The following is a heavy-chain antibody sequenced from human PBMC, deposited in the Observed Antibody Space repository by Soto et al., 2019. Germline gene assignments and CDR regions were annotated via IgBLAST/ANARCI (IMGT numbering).Heavy chain of an antibody. D-gene: IGHD6-19*01. CDR3: ARLSIAVAGTEELDAFDI. CDR1: GYTFTSYD. Sequence: ASVKVSCKASGYTFTSYDINWVRQATGQGLEWMGWMNPNSGNTGYAQKFQGRVTMTRNTSISTAYMELNSLRSEDTAVYYCARLSIAVAGTEELDAFDIWGQGTMVTVSS. J-gene: IGHJ3*02. CDR2: MNPNSGNT. V-gene: IGHV1-8*01.